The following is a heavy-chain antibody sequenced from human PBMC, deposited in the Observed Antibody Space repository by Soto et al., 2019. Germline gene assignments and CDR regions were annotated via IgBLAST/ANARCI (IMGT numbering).Heavy chain of an antibody. Sequence: GGSLRLSWAASGFTFSSYAMHWVRQAPGKGLEWVAVISYDGSNKYYADSVKGRFTIYRDNSKNTLYLQMNSLRAEDTAVYYCARVVGEKLVKEIGYSYGSFDYWGKGTLVTVSS. V-gene: IGHV3-30-3*01. CDR2: ISYDGSNK. D-gene: IGHD5-18*01. CDR3: ARVVGEKLVKEIGYSYGSFDY. J-gene: IGHJ4*02. CDR1: GFTFSSYA.